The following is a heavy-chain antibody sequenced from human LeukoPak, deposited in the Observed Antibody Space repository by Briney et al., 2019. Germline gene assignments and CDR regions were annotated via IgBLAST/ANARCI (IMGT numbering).Heavy chain of an antibody. CDR2: INANSGGT. J-gene: IGHJ4*02. CDR3: AYGSGIYYNVNYFDY. Sequence: AASVKVSCKASGYTFTGYNMHWVRRAPGQRLGWMGWINANSGGTNYAQKFQGRVTMTRDTSISTAYMELASLRSDDTAVYNCAYGSGIYYNVNYFDYWGQGTLVTVSS. D-gene: IGHD3-10*01. V-gene: IGHV1-2*02. CDR1: GYTFTGYN.